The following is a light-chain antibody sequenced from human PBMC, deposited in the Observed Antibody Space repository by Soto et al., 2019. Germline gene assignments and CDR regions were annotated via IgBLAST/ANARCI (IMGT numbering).Light chain of an antibody. CDR3: SSYGGRNNLL. V-gene: IGLV2-8*01. CDR2: EVN. J-gene: IGLJ3*02. CDR1: SSDVGGYDY. Sequence: QSALTQPPSASGSPGQSVTISCTGTSSDVGGYDYVSWYQQHPGKAPKAMIYEVNKRPSGVPDRFSGSKSGNTASLTVSGFQAEDEADYYCSSYGGRNNLLFGGGTKLTVL.